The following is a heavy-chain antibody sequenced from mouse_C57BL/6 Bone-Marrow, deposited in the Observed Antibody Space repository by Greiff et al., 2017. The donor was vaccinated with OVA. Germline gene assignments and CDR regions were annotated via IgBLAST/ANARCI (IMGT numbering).Heavy chain of an antibody. CDR2: IDPSDSYT. CDR3: ARGGLTGHFDY. J-gene: IGHJ2*01. CDR1: GYTFTSYW. D-gene: IGHD4-1*01. V-gene: IGHV1-69*01. Sequence: QVQLKQPGAELVMPGASVKLSCKASGYTFTSYWMHWVKQRPGQGLEWIGEIDPSDSYTNYNQKFKGKSTLTVDKSSSTAYMQLSSLTSEDSAVYYCARGGLTGHFDYWGQGTTLTVSS.